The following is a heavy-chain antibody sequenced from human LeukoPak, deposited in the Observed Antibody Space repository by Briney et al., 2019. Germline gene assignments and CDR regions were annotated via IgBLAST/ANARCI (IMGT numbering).Heavy chain of an antibody. J-gene: IGHJ4*02. CDR1: GGSFSGYY. D-gene: IGHD5-18*01. Sequence: SETLSLTCAVYGGSFSGYYWSWIRQPPGKGLEWIGEINHSGSTNYNPSLKSRVTISVDTSKNQFSLKLSSVTAADTAVYYCARRGYSYGPPYDYWGQGTLVTVSS. CDR2: INHSGST. CDR3: ARRGYSYGPPYDY. V-gene: IGHV4-34*01.